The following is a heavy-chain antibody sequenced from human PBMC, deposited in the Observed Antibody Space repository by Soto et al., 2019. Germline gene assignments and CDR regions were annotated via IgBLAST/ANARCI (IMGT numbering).Heavy chain of an antibody. J-gene: IGHJ4*01. V-gene: IGHV3-30*03. CDR2: ISYDGSNK. CDR1: GFTFSSYG. CDR3: ATQWEEGADFDY. Sequence: GGSLRLSCAASGFTFSSYGMHWVRQAPGKGLEWVAVISYDGSNKYYADSVKGRFTISRDNSKNTLYLQMNSLRAEDTAVYYYATQWEEGADFDYWGHGTRVTVSS. D-gene: IGHD1-26*01.